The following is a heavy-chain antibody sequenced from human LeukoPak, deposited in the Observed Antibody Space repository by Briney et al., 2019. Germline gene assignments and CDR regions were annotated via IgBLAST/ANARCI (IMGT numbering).Heavy chain of an antibody. V-gene: IGHV3-30*04. D-gene: IGHD2-21*01. J-gene: IGHJ4*02. CDR2: ISYDGSNK. Sequence: GGSLRLSCAASGFTFSSYAMHWVRQAPGKGLEWVAVISYDGSNKYYADSVKGRFTISRDNSKNTLYLQMNSLRAEDTAVYYCARARTVRYSFDYWGQGTLVTVSS. CDR1: GFTFSSYA. CDR3: ARARTVRYSFDY.